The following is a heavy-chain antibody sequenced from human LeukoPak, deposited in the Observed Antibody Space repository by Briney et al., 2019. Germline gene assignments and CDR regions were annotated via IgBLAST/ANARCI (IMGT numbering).Heavy chain of an antibody. CDR3: ARDRYDSSVGGMDV. Sequence: GGSLRLSCSAAGFGISTYSMNWVRQAPGKGLEWVSSIRSSGRYVYYGDSVKGRFTLSRDDAKNELYLQMNSLRAEDTALYYCARDRYDSSVGGMDVWGQGTTVTVPS. J-gene: IGHJ6*02. CDR1: GFGISTYS. D-gene: IGHD6-6*01. CDR2: IRSSGRYV. V-gene: IGHV3-21*06.